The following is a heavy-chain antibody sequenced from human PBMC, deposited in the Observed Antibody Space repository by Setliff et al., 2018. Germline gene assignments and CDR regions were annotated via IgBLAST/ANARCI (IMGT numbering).Heavy chain of an antibody. CDR3: VRDRTAYSYGLDV. J-gene: IGHJ6*02. V-gene: IGHV4-59*01. Sequence: SETLSLTCTVSGGSISPYFWSWIRQPPGKGLEWIGYIYHNGNTNFNPSLTTRVTMSVDTSKNQFALNLRSVTAADTAVYYCVRDRTAYSYGLDVWGQGTTVTVS. D-gene: IGHD5-18*01. CDR2: IYHNGNT. CDR1: GGSISPYF.